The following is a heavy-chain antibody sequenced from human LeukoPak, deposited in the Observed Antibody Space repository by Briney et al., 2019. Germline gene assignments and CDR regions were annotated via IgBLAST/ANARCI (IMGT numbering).Heavy chain of an antibody. CDR1: GFIVSSKD. V-gene: IGHV3-66*01. CDR2: IYRGGSA. Sequence: GGSLRLSCAASGFIVSSKDMNWVRQAPGEGLEWVSVIYRGGSADHADSVKGRFTISRDNSKNTLYFQMNSLRVEDTAVYYCRAWLDGFDIWGQGTMVTVSS. D-gene: IGHD5-12*01. CDR3: RAWLDGFDI. J-gene: IGHJ3*02.